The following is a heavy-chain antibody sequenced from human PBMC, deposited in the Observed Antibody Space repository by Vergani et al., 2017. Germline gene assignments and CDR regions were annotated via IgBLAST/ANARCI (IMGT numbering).Heavy chain of an antibody. D-gene: IGHD1-1*01. CDR1: GFSLSTSGVG. J-gene: IGHJ5*02. Sequence: QITLKESGPTLVKPTQTLTLTCTFSGFSLSTSGVGVGWIRQPPGKALEWLALIYWNDDKRYSPSLKSRLTITKDTSKNQVVLTMTNMDPVDTATYYCARMPGYWNVDIWGQGTLVTVSS. CDR3: ARMPGYWNVDI. CDR2: IYWNDDK. V-gene: IGHV2-5*01.